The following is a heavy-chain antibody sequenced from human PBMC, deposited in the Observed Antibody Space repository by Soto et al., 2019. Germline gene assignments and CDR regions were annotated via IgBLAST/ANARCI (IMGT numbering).Heavy chain of an antibody. Sequence: SVKVSCKASGGTFSSYAISWVRQAPGQGLEWMRGIIPIFGTANYAQKFQGRVTITADESTSTAYMELSSLRSEDTAVYYCARQNTYYYDSSGPFVSAFDIWGQGTMVTVSS. CDR2: IIPIFGTA. CDR1: GGTFSSYA. D-gene: IGHD3-22*01. V-gene: IGHV1-69*13. CDR3: ARQNTYYYDSSGPFVSAFDI. J-gene: IGHJ3*02.